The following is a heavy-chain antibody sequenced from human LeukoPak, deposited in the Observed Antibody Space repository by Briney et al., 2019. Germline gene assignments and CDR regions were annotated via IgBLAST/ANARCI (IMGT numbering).Heavy chain of an antibody. D-gene: IGHD4-23*01. CDR1: GFTFSNYG. V-gene: IGHV3-15*01. CDR2: IKSKTDGGTT. J-gene: IGHJ4*02. Sequence: GGSLRPSCAASGFTFSNYGMHWVRQAPGKGLEWVGRIKSKTDGGTTDHAAPVKGRFTISRDDSKNTLYLQMNSLKTEDTAVYYCTTHPPTVITPGRGGQGTLVTVSS. CDR3: TTHPPTVITPGR.